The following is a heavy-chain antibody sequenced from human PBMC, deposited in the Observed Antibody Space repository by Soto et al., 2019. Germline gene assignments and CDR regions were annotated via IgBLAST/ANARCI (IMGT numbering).Heavy chain of an antibody. CDR3: ARDTYSGYDFGL. V-gene: IGHV4-30-4*01. J-gene: IGHJ5*02. D-gene: IGHD5-12*01. CDR2: IPSRGRP. CDR1: GASVAGGSYY. Sequence: PSETLSLTCSVSGASVAGGSYYWSWVRQPPGKGLEWIGYIPSRGRPFYNPSLTSRGTIPADTSKNQLSLQLTSVTAADTAVYYCARDTYSGYDFGLWGQGTLVTVSS.